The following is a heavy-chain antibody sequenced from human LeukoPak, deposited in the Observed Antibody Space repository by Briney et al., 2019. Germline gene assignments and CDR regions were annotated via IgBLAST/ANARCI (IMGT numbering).Heavy chain of an antibody. J-gene: IGHJ4*02. D-gene: IGHD2-2*01. V-gene: IGHV3-21*01. Sequence: GGSLRLSCAASGFTFSSYTMNWVRQAPGKGLEWVSSIISSRSYIYNADSVKGRFTISRDHAKNSLYLQMNSLSAEDTAVYYCARDHCSSTSCFPSGTNYFDSWGQGTPVTVSS. CDR3: ARDHCSSTSCFPSGTNYFDS. CDR1: GFTFSSYT. CDR2: IISSRSYI.